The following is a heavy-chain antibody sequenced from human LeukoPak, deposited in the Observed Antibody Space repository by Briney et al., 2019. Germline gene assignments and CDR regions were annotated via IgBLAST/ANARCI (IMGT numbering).Heavy chain of an antibody. J-gene: IGHJ3*02. CDR2: INPNSGGT. CDR3: ARATYCSSTSCYGNDAFDI. D-gene: IGHD2-2*01. CDR1: GYTFTGYY. V-gene: IGHV1-2*02. Sequence: ASVKVSCKASGYTFTGYYMHWVRQAPGQGLEWMGWINPNSGGTNYAQKFQGRVTMTRDTSISTAYMELSRLRSDDTAVYYCARATYCSSTSCYGNDAFDIWGQGTMVTVSS.